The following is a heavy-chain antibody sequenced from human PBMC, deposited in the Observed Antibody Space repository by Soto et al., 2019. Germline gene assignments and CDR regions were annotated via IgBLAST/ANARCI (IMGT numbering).Heavy chain of an antibody. V-gene: IGHV1-18*01. Sequence: GASVKVSCKASGYTFTSYGISWVRQAPGQGLEWMGWISAYNGNTNYAQKLQGRVTMTTDTSTSTAYMELRSLRSDDTAMYYCARDDSPHIVVVPAAPPGYWGQGTLVTVSS. CDR2: ISAYNGNT. J-gene: IGHJ4*02. CDR3: ARDDSPHIVVVPAAPPGY. D-gene: IGHD2-2*01. CDR1: GYTFTSYG.